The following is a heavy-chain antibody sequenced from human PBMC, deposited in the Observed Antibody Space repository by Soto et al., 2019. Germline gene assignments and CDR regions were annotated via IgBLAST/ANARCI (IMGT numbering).Heavy chain of an antibody. CDR3: ARVPGVVVSADDAFDI. V-gene: IGHV4-4*02. CDR2: IYHSGSA. J-gene: IGHJ3*02. Sequence: QVQLQESGPGLVKPSGTLSLTCAVSGGSVSSSNWWSWVRQSPGKGLEWMGEIYHSGSAHYNPSLKSRATISLDKSKNQFSLRLTSVTAAGTAVYYCARVPGVVVSADDAFDIWGPATRVIVSS. CDR1: GGSVSSSNW. D-gene: IGHD2-21*02.